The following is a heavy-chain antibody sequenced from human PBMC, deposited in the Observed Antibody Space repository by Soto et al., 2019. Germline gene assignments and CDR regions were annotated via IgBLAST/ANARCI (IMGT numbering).Heavy chain of an antibody. CDR1: GFTFSSYW. J-gene: IGHJ4*02. D-gene: IGHD5-12*01. CDR2: INSDGSTT. CDR3: ARDTMATEPFDY. Sequence: EVQLVESGGGLVQPGGSLRLSCAASGFTFSSYWMHWVRQVPGKGLVWVSRINSDGSTTRYADSVKGRFTSSRDNAKNTLYLQMTSLRAEDTAVYYCARDTMATEPFDYWGQGTLVTVSS. V-gene: IGHV3-74*01.